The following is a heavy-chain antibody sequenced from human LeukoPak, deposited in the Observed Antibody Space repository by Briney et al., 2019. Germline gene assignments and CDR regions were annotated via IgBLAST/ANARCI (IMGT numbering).Heavy chain of an antibody. CDR1: GGSISSNNW. D-gene: IGHD3-22*01. Sequence: SETLSLTCAVSGGSISSNNWWGWVRQPPGKGLEWIGEIYHSGSPNYNPSLKSRVTISVDKSKNQFSLKLSSVTAADTAVYYCARDHGAGQYDSSGLDYWGQGTLVTVSS. V-gene: IGHV4-4*02. J-gene: IGHJ4*02. CDR3: ARDHGAGQYDSSGLDY. CDR2: IYHSGSP.